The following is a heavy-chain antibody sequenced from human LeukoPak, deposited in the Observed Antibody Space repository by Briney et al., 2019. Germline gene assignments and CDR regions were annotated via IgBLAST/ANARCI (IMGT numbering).Heavy chain of an antibody. J-gene: IGHJ4*02. Sequence: SETLSLTCAVYGGSFSGYYWIWIRQPPGKGLEWIGEINHSGSTNYNPSLKSRVTISVDTSKNQFSLKLSSVTAADTAVYYCARGRYSSGWLVSHFDYWGQGTLVTVSS. D-gene: IGHD6-19*01. CDR2: INHSGST. V-gene: IGHV4-34*01. CDR3: ARGRYSSGWLVSHFDY. CDR1: GGSFSGYY.